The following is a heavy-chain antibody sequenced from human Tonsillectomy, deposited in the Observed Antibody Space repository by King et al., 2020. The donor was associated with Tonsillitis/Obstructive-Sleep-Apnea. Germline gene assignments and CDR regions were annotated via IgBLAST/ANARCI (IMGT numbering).Heavy chain of an antibody. J-gene: IGHJ1*01. CDR3: ARVLRPAVACQTPYFQH. V-gene: IGHV3-7*01. CDR2: IKQDGSEK. CDR1: GFTFSSYW. D-gene: IGHD6-19*01. Sequence: VQLVESGGGLVQPGGSLRLSCAASGFTFSSYWMSWVRQAPGKGLEWVANIKQDGSEKYYVDSVKGRFTISRDNAKNSLYLQMNSLRAEDTAVYYCARVLRPAVACQTPYFQHWGQGTLVTVSS.